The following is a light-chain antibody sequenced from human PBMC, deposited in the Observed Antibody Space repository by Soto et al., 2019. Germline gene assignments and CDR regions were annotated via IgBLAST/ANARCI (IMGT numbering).Light chain of an antibody. CDR3: QQYNSYLYT. V-gene: IGKV1-5*01. Sequence: DIPMTQSPATLSASVGERVTITCRASQSISSWLAWYQQKPGKAPKLLIYDASSLESGVPSRFSGSGSGTEFTLTISSLQPDDFPTYYCQQYNSYLYTFGQGTKLEIK. CDR1: QSISSW. CDR2: DAS. J-gene: IGKJ2*01.